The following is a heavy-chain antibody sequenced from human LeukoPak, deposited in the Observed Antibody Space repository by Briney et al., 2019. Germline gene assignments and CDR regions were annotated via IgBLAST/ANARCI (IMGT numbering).Heavy chain of an antibody. J-gene: IGHJ4*02. CDR2: ISGSGRGGRT. CDR1: GVTFHEYY. Sequence: GGSLRLSCAASGVTFHEYYMSWVRQAPGKGLEWVSGISGSGRGGRTYYADFVKGRFTISRDNSKNTLYLQMNSLRAEDTAVYYCARGGSAMGQKYFDYWGQGTLVTVSS. D-gene: IGHD2-15*01. V-gene: IGHV3-23*01. CDR3: ARGGSAMGQKYFDY.